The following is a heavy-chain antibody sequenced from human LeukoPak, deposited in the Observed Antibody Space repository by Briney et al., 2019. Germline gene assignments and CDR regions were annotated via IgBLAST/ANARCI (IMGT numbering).Heavy chain of an antibody. CDR2: IYTSGST. CDR3: GRARYGDYIDF. CDR1: GGSTSSYY. J-gene: IGHJ4*02. Sequence: SETLSLTCTVSGGSTSSYYWTWVRQPAGKGLEWIGRIYTSGSTNYNPSLKSRVTMSINTSKNQFSLNLSSVTAADTAVYYCGRARYGDYIDFWGQGTLVTVSS. V-gene: IGHV4-4*07. D-gene: IGHD4-17*01.